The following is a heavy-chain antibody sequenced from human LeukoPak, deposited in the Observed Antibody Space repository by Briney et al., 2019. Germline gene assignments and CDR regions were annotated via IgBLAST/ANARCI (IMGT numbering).Heavy chain of an antibody. V-gene: IGHV3-30*02. Sequence: GGSLRLSCAASGFTFSSYGMHWVRQAPGKGLEWVAFIRYDGSNKYYAGSVKGRFTISRDNSKNTLYLQMNSLRAEDRAVYYCAKDLYSSSGRLFDYWGQGTLVTVSS. J-gene: IGHJ4*02. CDR1: GFTFSSYG. D-gene: IGHD6-6*01. CDR2: IRYDGSNK. CDR3: AKDLYSSSGRLFDY.